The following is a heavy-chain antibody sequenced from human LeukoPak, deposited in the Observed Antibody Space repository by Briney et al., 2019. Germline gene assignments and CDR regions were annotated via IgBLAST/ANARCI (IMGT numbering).Heavy chain of an antibody. Sequence: GGSLRLSCAVSGFTFSNYAMSWVRQAPGRGLEWVSLVSGSGASTYYADSVKGRFTISRDNSKNTLYLQMNSLRAEDTAVYYCAKWCSGDCSRRYFDYWGHGTLVTVSS. CDR3: AKWCSGDCSRRYFDY. CDR1: GFTFSNYA. V-gene: IGHV3-23*01. J-gene: IGHJ4*01. CDR2: VSGSGAST. D-gene: IGHD2-21*02.